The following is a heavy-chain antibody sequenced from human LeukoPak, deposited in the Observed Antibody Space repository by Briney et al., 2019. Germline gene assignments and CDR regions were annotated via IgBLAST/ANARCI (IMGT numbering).Heavy chain of an antibody. CDR2: ISYDGSNK. Sequence: GGSLRLSCAASGFTFSSYAMHWVRQAPGKGLEWVAVISYDGSNKYYADSVKGRFTISRDNSKNTLYLQMNSLRAEDTAVYYCLGGSYVSPFDYWGQGTLVTVSS. CDR1: GFTFSSYA. J-gene: IGHJ4*02. CDR3: LGGSYVSPFDY. V-gene: IGHV3-30-3*01. D-gene: IGHD1-26*01.